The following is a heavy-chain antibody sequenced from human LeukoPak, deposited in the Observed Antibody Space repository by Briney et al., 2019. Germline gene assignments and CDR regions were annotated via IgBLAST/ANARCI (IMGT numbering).Heavy chain of an antibody. V-gene: IGHV3-23*01. J-gene: IGHJ4*02. D-gene: IGHD2-15*01. CDR1: GFTFSSYA. CDR3: AKQLGYCSDGSCYFPY. CDR2: ISGSGDNT. Sequence: GGSLRLSCAASGFTFSSYAMSWARQAPGKGLEWVSGISGSGDNTYYADSVRGRFTISRDNSKSTLCLQMNSLRAEDTAVYYCAKQLGYCSDGSCYFPYWGQGTLVTVSS.